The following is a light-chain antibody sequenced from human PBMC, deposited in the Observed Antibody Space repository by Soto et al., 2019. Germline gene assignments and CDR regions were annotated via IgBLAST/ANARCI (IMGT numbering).Light chain of an antibody. Sequence: QSALTQPPSASGSPGQSVTISCTGTSSDVGGFDYVSWYQQHPGKAPKFLIYEVSKRPSGVPDRFSGSKSGNTASLTVSGLQAEDESVYYWSPPGCTVFYVFAIWRNVTVL. V-gene: IGLV2-8*01. J-gene: IGLJ1*01. CDR1: SSDVGGFDY. CDR3: SPPGCTVFYV. CDR2: EVS.